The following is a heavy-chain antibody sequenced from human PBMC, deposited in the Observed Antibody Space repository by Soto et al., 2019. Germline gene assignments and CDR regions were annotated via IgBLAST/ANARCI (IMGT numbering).Heavy chain of an antibody. CDR3: ARRGSGSYYDY. V-gene: IGHV3-23*01. J-gene: IGHJ4*02. CDR2: ISGSGDST. D-gene: IGHD1-26*01. Sequence: EVQLLESGGGLVQPGGSLRLSCAASGFTFSNYAMRWVRQAPGKGLEWVSAISGSGDSTYYADSVKGRFTISRDNYKNTLYLQMSSLRAEDTAVDYCARRGSGSYYDYWGQGTLVTVSS. CDR1: GFTFSNYA.